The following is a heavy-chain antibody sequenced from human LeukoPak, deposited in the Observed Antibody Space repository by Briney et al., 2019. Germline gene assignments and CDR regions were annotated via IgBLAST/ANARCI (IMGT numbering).Heavy chain of an antibody. J-gene: IGHJ4*02. CDR2: ISSSSSSI. V-gene: IGHV3-48*01. CDR3: ARDRLGYCSSTSCEDY. D-gene: IGHD2-2*01. CDR1: GFTFSSYW. Sequence: GGSLRLSCAASGFTFSSYWMNWVRQAPGKGLEWVSYISSSSSSIYYADSAKGRFTISGDNGKNSLYLQMNSLRAEDTAVYYCARDRLGYCSSTSCEDYWGQGTLVTVSS.